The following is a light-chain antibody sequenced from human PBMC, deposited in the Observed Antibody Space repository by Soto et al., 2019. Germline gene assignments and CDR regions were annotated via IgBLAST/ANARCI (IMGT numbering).Light chain of an antibody. CDR2: DAS. J-gene: IGKJ3*01. V-gene: IGKV3-11*01. Sequence: EIVLTQSPATLSLSPVERATLSCRASQSVSSYLAWYQQKPGQAPRLLIYDASNRATGTPARFSGSGSGTDFTLTISSLEPEDFAVYYCQQRGNWPPTFGPGTKVDIK. CDR3: QQRGNWPPT. CDR1: QSVSSY.